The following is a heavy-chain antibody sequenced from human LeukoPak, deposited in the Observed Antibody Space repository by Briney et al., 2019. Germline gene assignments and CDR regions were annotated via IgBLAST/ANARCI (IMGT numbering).Heavy chain of an antibody. CDR2: FSSDGRST. D-gene: IGHD3-10*01. CDR3: AKSYYYHSGSFDY. CDR1: GFTFSKAW. J-gene: IGHJ4*02. Sequence: GGSLRLSCAASGFTFSKAWMSWVRQAPGKGLEWVAVFSSDGRSTFYAENVQGRFTLSRDNSKNTLSLQMNSLRAEDTAVYYCAKSYYYHSGSFDYWGQGTLVTVSS. V-gene: IGHV3-30*18.